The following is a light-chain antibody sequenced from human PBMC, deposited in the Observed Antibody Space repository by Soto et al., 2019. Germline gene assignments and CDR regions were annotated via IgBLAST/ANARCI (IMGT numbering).Light chain of an antibody. V-gene: IGKV3-11*01. CDR2: ETS. Sequence: IVLTQSPATLSLSPGERATLSCRASQSVSNYLSWYQQKPGLAPRLLMYETSRRATGIPARFSGSGSGTDFTLTISSLEPEDFAVYYRQQRNNWRDTFGQGTRLEIK. CDR1: QSVSNY. J-gene: IGKJ5*01. CDR3: QQRNNWRDT.